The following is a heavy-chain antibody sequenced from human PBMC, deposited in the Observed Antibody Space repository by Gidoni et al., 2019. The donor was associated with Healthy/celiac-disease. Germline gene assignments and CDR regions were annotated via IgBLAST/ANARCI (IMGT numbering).Heavy chain of an antibody. Sequence: QVQLVESGGGVVQPGRSLRLSCAASGFTFSSYAMHWVRAAPGKGLEWVAVISYDGSNKYYADSVKGRFTISRDNSKNTLYLQMNSLRAEDTAVYYCASRGLGLGKNSYGLFDYWGQGTLVTVSS. D-gene: IGHD5-18*01. CDR2: ISYDGSNK. CDR1: GFTFSSYA. CDR3: ASRGLGLGKNSYGLFDY. V-gene: IGHV3-30-3*01. J-gene: IGHJ4*02.